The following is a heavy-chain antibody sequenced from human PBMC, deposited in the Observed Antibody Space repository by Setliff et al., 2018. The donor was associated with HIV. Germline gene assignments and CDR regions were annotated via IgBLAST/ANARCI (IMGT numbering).Heavy chain of an antibody. J-gene: IGHJ4*02. D-gene: IGHD6-25*01. CDR3: ARAPSWQRQVDI. V-gene: IGHV3-30*19. CDR2: ISYDGNYK. Sequence: PGGSLRLSCAASGFTFSYYGMHWVRQAPGKGLEWVAVISYDGNYKYYSDSGKGRFTISRDNSRNTLYLQMDSLRPKDTAASYCARAPSWQRQVDIWGQGTLVTVSS. CDR1: GFTFSYYG.